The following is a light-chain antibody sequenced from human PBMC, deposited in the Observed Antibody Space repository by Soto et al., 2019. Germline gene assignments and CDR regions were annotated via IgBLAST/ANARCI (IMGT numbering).Light chain of an antibody. J-gene: IGKJ4*01. CDR1: QRITTY. Sequence: ETVFTQSPATLSLSPGERATLSCRASQRITTYLAWYQQKPGQAPRLLIYDASNRATGIPARFSGSGSGTDFTLTISSLEPEDFAFYYCQQRSGWPLTFGGGTKVDIK. CDR3: QQRSGWPLT. V-gene: IGKV3-11*01. CDR2: DAS.